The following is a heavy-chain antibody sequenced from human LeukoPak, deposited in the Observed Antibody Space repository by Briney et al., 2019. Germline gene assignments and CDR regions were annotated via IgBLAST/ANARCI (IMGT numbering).Heavy chain of an antibody. J-gene: IGHJ4*02. CDR3: AKKGYYDGSGYYMYYFDH. CDR2: ISGSGGTA. D-gene: IGHD3-22*01. CDR1: GFTFSIYA. V-gene: IGHV3-23*01. Sequence: QPGGSLRLSCAASGFTFSIYAMSWVRQAPGKGLEWVSAISGSGGTAYYADSVKGRFTISRDNSKNTLYLQMNGLRAEDTAVYYCAKKGYYDGSGYYMYYFDHWGQGTLVTVSS.